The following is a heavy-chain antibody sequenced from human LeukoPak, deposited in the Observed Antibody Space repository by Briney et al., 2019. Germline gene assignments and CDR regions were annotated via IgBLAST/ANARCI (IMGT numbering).Heavy chain of an antibody. J-gene: IGHJ6*03. V-gene: IGHV3-7*01. CDR2: INQDGSEK. Sequence: GGSLRLSCAASGFTFTSYWTSWVRQAPGKGLEWVANINQDGSEKYYVDSVKGRFTISRDNAKNSLYLQMNSLRAEDTAVYYCARDQGFSYYFYYMVVWGKGTTVSVCS. CDR1: GFTFTSYW. CDR3: ARDQGFSYYFYYMVV. D-gene: IGHD3-3*01.